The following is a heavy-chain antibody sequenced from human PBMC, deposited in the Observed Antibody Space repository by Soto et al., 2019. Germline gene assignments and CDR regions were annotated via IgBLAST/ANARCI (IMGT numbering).Heavy chain of an antibody. V-gene: IGHV1-2*02. CDR1: GYTFTGYY. J-gene: IGHJ4*02. CDR2: INPNSGGT. Sequence: RASVKVSCKASGYTFTGYYMHWVRQAPGQGLEWMGWINPNSGGTNYAQKFQGRVTMTRDTSISTAYMELSRLRSDDTAVYYCARGPIVVVPAAPADYWGQGTLVTVS. CDR3: ARGPIVVVPAAPADY. D-gene: IGHD2-2*01.